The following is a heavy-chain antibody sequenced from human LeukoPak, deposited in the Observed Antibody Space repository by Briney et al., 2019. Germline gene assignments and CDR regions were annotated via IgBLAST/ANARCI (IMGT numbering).Heavy chain of an antibody. CDR1: GFTFSSYG. V-gene: IGHV3-23*01. CDR3: AKGRDWGSYRYHAFDI. CDR2: ISGPGGNT. Sequence: GGSLRLSCAASGFTFSSYGMSWVRQVPGEGLEWVSPISGPGGNTYYADSVKGRFTISRDNSKNTLFLQMNSLRAEDTAVYYCAKGRDWGSYRYHAFDIWGQGTMVTVSS. J-gene: IGHJ3*02. D-gene: IGHD3-16*02.